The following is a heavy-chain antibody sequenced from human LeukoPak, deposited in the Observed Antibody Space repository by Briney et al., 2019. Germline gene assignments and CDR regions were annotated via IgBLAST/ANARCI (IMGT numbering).Heavy chain of an antibody. V-gene: IGHV1-69*13. Sequence: GASVKVSCKASGGTFSSYAISWVRQAPGQGLEWMGGIIPIFGTANYAQKFQGRVTITADESTSTAYMELSSLRSEDTAVYYCAARGDIPDFFDYRGQGTLVTVSS. CDR2: IIPIFGTA. CDR1: GGTFSSYA. CDR3: AARGDIPDFFDY. J-gene: IGHJ4*02. D-gene: IGHD2-2*02.